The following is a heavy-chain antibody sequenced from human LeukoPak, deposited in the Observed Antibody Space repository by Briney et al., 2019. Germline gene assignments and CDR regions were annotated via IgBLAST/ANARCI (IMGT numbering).Heavy chain of an antibody. CDR3: ARGGPRSTSAVDY. V-gene: IGHV3-7*01. CDR1: GFTFSSYW. CDR2: IKQDGSEK. J-gene: IGHJ4*02. D-gene: IGHD2-2*01. Sequence: GESLRLSCAASGFTFSSYWMSWVRQAPGKGLEWVANIKQDGSEKYYVDSVKGRFTISRDNAKNSLYLQMNSLRGEDTAVYYCARGGPRSTSAVDYWGQGTLVTVSS.